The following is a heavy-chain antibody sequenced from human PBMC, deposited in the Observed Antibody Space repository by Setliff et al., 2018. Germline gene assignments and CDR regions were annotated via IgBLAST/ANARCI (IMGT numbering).Heavy chain of an antibody. V-gene: IGHV1-18*01. Sequence: ASVKVSCKASGYTFTSFGISWVRQAPGQGLEWMGWISASNGKTNYAQKFQDRVTMTTDTSTSTAYMDLRSLRSDDTAVYYCARSSMIFGVVNTAEYFQHWGQGTLVTVSS. D-gene: IGHD3-3*01. J-gene: IGHJ1*01. CDR1: GYTFTSFG. CDR3: ARSSMIFGVVNTAEYFQH. CDR2: ISASNGKT.